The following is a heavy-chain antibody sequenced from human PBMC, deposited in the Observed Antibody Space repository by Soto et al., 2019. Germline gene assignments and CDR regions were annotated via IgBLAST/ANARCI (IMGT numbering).Heavy chain of an antibody. D-gene: IGHD4-17*01. J-gene: IGHJ6*02. V-gene: IGHV4-61*01. CDR3: ARMTTETTGYYYYYYGMDV. CDR2: ISYSGST. Sequence: QVQLQESGPGLVKPSETLSLTCTVSGGSVSSGTYYWSWIRQPPGKGLEWIGYISYSGSTNYNPSLKSRVTIPVDTSKNQFSLRLTSVTAADTAVYYCARMTTETTGYYYYYYGMDVWGRETTVTVSS. CDR1: GGSVSSGTYY.